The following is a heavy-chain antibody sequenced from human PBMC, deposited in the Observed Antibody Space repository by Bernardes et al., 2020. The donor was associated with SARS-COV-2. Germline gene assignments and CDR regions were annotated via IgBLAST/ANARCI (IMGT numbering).Heavy chain of an antibody. V-gene: IGHV1-2*02. CDR3: ATPPTNYDRYGMDV. CDR1: GYTFTSHY. D-gene: IGHD3-22*01. Sequence: ASVKDTCQSTGYTFTSHYIHWVGQAPGQGREWMGWMNSYSGGTNNAQKFQDRVIMTRDTSIRTAYTELRRLRSDDPAVYSCATPPTNYDRYGMDVWGQGTTITVS. CDR2: MNSYSGGT. J-gene: IGHJ6*02.